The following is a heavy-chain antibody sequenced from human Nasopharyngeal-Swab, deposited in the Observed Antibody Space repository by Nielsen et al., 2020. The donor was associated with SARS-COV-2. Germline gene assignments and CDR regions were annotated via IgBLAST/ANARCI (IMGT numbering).Heavy chain of an antibody. CDR1: GGSISSGSYY. J-gene: IGHJ4*02. CDR3: ARAPAQGSGWYYFDY. D-gene: IGHD6-19*01. Sequence: LSLSCTVSGGSISSGSYYWSWIRQPAGKGLEWIGRIYTSGSTNYNPSLKSRVTISVDTSKNQISLKLSSVTAADTAVYYCARAPAQGSGWYYFDYWGQGTLVTVSS. CDR2: IYTSGST. V-gene: IGHV4-61*02.